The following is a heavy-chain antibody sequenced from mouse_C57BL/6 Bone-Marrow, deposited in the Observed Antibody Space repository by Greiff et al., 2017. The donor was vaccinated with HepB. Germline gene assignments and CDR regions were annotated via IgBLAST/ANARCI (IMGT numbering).Heavy chain of an antibody. CDR1: GFSLTSYG. D-gene: IGHD2-4*01. V-gene: IGHV2-6-1*01. CDR2: IWSDGST. CDR3: ARHGYYDYEIDY. Sequence: VKLMESGPGLVAPSQSLSITCTVSGFSLTSYGVHWVRQPPEKGLEWLVVIWSDGSTTYNSALKSRLSISKDNSKSQVFLKMNSLQTDDTAMYYCARHGYYDYEIDYWGQGTTLTVSS. J-gene: IGHJ2*01.